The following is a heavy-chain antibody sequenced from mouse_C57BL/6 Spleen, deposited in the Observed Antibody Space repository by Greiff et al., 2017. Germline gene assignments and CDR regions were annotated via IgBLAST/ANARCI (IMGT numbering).Heavy chain of an antibody. D-gene: IGHD1-1*01. CDR2: IFPGSGST. CDR1: GYTFTDYY. CDR3: ARPSYGSSYEYFDV. V-gene: IGHV1-75*01. Sequence: VHLVESGPELVKPGASVKISCKASGYTFTDYYINWVKQRPGQGLEWIGWIFPGSGSTYYNEKFKGKATLTVDKSSSTAYMLLSSLTSEDSAVYFCARPSYGSSYEYFDVWGTGTTVTVSS. J-gene: IGHJ1*03.